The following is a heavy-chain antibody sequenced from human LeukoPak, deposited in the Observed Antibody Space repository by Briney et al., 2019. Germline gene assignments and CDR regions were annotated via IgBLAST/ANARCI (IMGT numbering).Heavy chain of an antibody. Sequence: PGGSLRLSCAASGFTFSSYGMHWVRQAPGKGLEWVAVIWYDGSNKYYADSVKGRFTISRDNSKNTLYLQMNSLRAEDTAVYYCARDLSYDSSGYPGYWGQGTLVTVSS. J-gene: IGHJ4*02. CDR1: GFTFSSYG. V-gene: IGHV3-33*01. CDR2: IWYDGSNK. D-gene: IGHD3-22*01. CDR3: ARDLSYDSSGYPGY.